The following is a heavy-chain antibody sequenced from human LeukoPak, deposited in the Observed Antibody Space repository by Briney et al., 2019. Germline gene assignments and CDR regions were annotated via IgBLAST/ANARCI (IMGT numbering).Heavy chain of an antibody. J-gene: IGHJ5*02. CDR3: ARAVVVVAATHAGIFWFDP. D-gene: IGHD2-15*01. CDR1: GGSISSYY. Sequence: SETLSLTCTVSGGSISSYYWSWIRQPAGKGLEWIGRIYTSGSTNYNPSLKSRVTMSVDTSKNQFSLKLSSVTAADTAVYYCARAVVVVAATHAGIFWFDPWGQGTLVTVSS. V-gene: IGHV4-4*07. CDR2: IYTSGST.